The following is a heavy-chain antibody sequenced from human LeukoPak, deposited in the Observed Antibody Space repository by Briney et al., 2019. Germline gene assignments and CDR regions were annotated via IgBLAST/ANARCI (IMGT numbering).Heavy chain of an antibody. CDR3: AKPWYYDFWSGYGD. CDR2: ISWNRGSI. D-gene: IGHD3-3*01. J-gene: IGHJ4*02. V-gene: IGHV3-9*01. Sequence: GGSLRLSCAASGFTFDDYPMHWVRQPPGKGLEWVSDISWNRGSIGYADSVKGRFTISRDNAKNSLYLQMNSLRAEDTALYYCAKPWYYDFWSGYGDWGQGTLVTVPS. CDR1: GFTFDDYP.